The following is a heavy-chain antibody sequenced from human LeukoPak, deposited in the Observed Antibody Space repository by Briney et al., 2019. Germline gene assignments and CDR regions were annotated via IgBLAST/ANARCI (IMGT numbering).Heavy chain of an antibody. J-gene: IGHJ4*02. V-gene: IGHV3-20*04. CDR2: INWNGGST. CDR3: ARDSIAAAGLYYFDY. D-gene: IGHD6-13*01. CDR1: GFTFGDYG. Sequence: GGSLRLSCAASGFTFGDYGMSWVRQAPGKGLEWVSGINWNGGSTGYADSVKGRFTISRDNAKNSLYLQMNSLRAEDTAVYYCARDSIAAAGLYYFDYWGQGTLVTVSS.